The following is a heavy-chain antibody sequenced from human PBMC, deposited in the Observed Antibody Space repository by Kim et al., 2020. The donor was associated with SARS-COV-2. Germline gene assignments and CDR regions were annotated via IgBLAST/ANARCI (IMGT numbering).Heavy chain of an antibody. J-gene: IGHJ5*02. CDR2: ISSSSSYL. CDR1: GFTFSSYS. V-gene: IGHV3-21*01. D-gene: IGHD3-16*02. CDR3: ARDSYIWGSYRYGGYNWFEP. Sequence: GGSLRLSCAASGFTFSSYSMHWVRQAPGKGLEWVSSISSSSSYLYYAYSVTGRFTISRYNAKNSLYLQMNSLRAEDTAVYYCARDSYIWGSYRYGGYNWFEPWGQGTLVTVSS.